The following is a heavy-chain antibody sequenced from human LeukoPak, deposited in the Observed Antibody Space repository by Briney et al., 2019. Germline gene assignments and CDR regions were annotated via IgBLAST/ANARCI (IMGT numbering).Heavy chain of an antibody. D-gene: IGHD5-24*01. J-gene: IGHJ4*02. CDR1: GYSFFSNYW. CDR2: LCPGDSDS. Sequence: HGESLKISCKAYGYSFFSNYWIAWVRQMPGKGLEWMGILCPGDSDSRYSPSFQGQVTISADRSISTAYLHWSSLKISDTAMYYCARASRDGFNQNFDFWGQGTLVTVSS. CDR3: ARASRDGFNQNFDF. V-gene: IGHV5-51*01.